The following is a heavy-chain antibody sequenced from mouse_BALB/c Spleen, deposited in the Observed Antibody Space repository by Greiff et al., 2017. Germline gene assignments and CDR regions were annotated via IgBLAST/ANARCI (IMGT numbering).Heavy chain of an antibody. Sequence: EVKLQESGPGLVKPSQSLSLTCTVTGYSISSDYAWNWIRQFPGNKLEWMGYISYSGSTSYNPSLKSRISITRDTSKNQFFLQLNSVTTEDTATYYCARSGYYYGSRYYYAMDYWGQGTSVTVSS. V-gene: IGHV3-2*02. J-gene: IGHJ4*01. CDR1: GYSISSDYA. D-gene: IGHD1-1*01. CDR3: ARSGYYYGSRYYYAMDY. CDR2: ISYSGST.